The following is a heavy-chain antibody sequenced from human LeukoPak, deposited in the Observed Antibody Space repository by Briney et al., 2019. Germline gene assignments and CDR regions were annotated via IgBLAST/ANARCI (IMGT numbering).Heavy chain of an antibody. CDR1: GFAFSSYG. V-gene: IGHV3-30*02. CDR3: AAGRGYSGYASDDRGFDY. J-gene: IGHJ4*02. Sequence: GGSLRLSCAASGFAFSSYGMHWVRHAPGKGLEWVAFIRYDGSNKYYADSVKGRFTISRDNFKNTLYLQMNSLRAEDTAVYYCAAGRGYSGYASDDRGFDYWGQGSLVTVSS. D-gene: IGHD5-12*01. CDR2: IRYDGSNK.